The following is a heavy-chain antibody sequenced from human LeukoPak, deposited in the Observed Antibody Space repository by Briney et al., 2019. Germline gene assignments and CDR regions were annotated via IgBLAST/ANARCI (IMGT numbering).Heavy chain of an antibody. V-gene: IGHV4-4*07. CDR3: ARESGYYYDTSGYTFDY. D-gene: IGHD3-22*01. J-gene: IGHJ4*02. CDR1: GGSSNNYY. Sequence: PSETLSLTCTVSGGSSNNYYWSCIRQSAGEGLEWIWRIYTSGSTNYTPSLKSRVSMSVVTAKNQFSLRLRSVTAADTAVYYCARESGYYYDTSGYTFDYWGQGILVTVSS. CDR2: IYTSGST.